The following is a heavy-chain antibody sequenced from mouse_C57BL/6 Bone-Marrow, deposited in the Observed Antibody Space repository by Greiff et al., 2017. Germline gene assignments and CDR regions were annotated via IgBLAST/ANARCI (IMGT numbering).Heavy chain of an antibody. D-gene: IGHD1-1*01. CDR2: ISYDGSN. J-gene: IGHJ1*03. CDR3: ARGSRWYFDV. CDR1: GYSITSGYY. Sequence: EVQLKESGPGLVKPSQSLSLTCSVTGYSITSGYYWNWNRQSPGNKLEWMGYISYDGSNNYNPSLKNRISITLDTSTNQLFLKCKSVTTEDTATYDCARGSRWYFDVWGTGTTVTVSS. V-gene: IGHV3-6*01.